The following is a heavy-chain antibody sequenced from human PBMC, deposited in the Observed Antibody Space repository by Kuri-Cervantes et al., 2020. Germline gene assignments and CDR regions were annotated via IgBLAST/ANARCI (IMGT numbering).Heavy chain of an antibody. D-gene: IGHD6-19*01. CDR2: ISWNSGSI. Sequence: GGSLRLSCAASGFTFSSYNMNWVRQAPGKGLEWVSGISWNSGSIGYADSVKGRFTISRDNAKNSLYLQMNSLRAEDTALYYCAKDLYSSGWMFFDYWGQGTLVTSPQ. V-gene: IGHV3-9*01. CDR3: AKDLYSSGWMFFDY. J-gene: IGHJ4*02. CDR1: GFTFSSYN.